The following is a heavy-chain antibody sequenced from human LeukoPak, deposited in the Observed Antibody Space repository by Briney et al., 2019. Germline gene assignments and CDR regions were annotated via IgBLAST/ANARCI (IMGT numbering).Heavy chain of an antibody. CDR2: ISSSGSTI. Sequence: GGSLRLSCAASGFTFSSYEMNWVRQAPGKGLEGVSYISSSGSTIYYADSVKGRFTISRDNGKNSLYLQMNSLRAEDTAVYYCAELGITMIGGVWGKGTTVTISS. CDR3: AELGITMIGGV. V-gene: IGHV3-48*03. J-gene: IGHJ6*04. CDR1: GFTFSSYE. D-gene: IGHD3-10*02.